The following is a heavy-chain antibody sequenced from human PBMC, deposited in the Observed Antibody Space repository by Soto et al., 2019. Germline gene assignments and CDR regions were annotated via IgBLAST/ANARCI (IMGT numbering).Heavy chain of an antibody. CDR2: IYPGDFEI. V-gene: IGHV5-51*01. CDR1: GDSFTSFW. Sequence: GESLKISCKVSGDSFTSFWIGWVRQMPGKGLEWLGIIYPGDFEIRYSPSFQGQVTISADKPISTAYLQWSSLKASDTAIYYCARQHPLDSSGWYYWGQGTLVTVSS. CDR3: ARQHPLDSSGWYY. D-gene: IGHD6-19*01. J-gene: IGHJ4*02.